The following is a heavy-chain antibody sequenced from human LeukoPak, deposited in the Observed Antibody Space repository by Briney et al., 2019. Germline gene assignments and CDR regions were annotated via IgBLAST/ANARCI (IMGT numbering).Heavy chain of an antibody. J-gene: IGHJ4*02. CDR1: GFAFSSYG. CDR2: IRYDGSNK. Sequence: PGGSLRLSCAASGFAFSSYGMHWVRQAPGQGLEWVAFIRYDGSNKYYADSVKGRFTISRDNSKNTLYLQMNSLRAEATAVYYCANAGSSGYPSDYWGQGTLVTVSS. D-gene: IGHD3-22*01. V-gene: IGHV3-30*02. CDR3: ANAGSSGYPSDY.